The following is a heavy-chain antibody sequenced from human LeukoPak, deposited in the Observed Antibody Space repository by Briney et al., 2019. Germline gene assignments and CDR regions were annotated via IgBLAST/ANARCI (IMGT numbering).Heavy chain of an antibody. D-gene: IGHD3-22*01. CDR3: ARGLEYYYDSSGYYAYFDY. CDR1: GGSFSGYY. CDR2: INHSGST. V-gene: IGHV4-34*01. Sequence: PSETLSLTCAVYGGSFSGYYWSWIRQPPGKGLEWIGEINHSGSTNYNPSLKSRVTISVDTSKNQFSLKLSSVTAADTAVYNCARGLEYYYDSSGYYAYFDYWGQGTLVTVSS. J-gene: IGHJ4*02.